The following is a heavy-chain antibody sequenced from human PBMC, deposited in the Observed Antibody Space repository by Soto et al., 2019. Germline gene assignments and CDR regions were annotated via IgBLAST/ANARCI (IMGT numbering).Heavy chain of an antibody. Sequence: GGSLRLSCAASGFTFSSYSMNWVRQAPGKGLEWVSYISSSSSTIYYADSVKGRFTISRDNAKNSLYLQMNSLRDEDTAVYYCARDSRGSYYVDYYYYMDVWGKGTTVTVSS. D-gene: IGHD1-26*01. CDR2: ISSSSSTI. V-gene: IGHV3-48*02. CDR1: GFTFSSYS. CDR3: ARDSRGSYYVDYYYYMDV. J-gene: IGHJ6*03.